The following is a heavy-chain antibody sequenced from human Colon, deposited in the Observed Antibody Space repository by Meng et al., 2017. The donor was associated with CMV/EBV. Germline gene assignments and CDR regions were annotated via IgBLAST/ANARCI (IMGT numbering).Heavy chain of an antibody. J-gene: IGHJ4*02. D-gene: IGHD3-22*01. V-gene: IGHV3-7*01. CDR1: GFTFSSYW. CDR3: ARAYYDSSGCHDY. Sequence: GGSLRLSCAASGFTFSSYWMTWVRQAPGKGLEWVANIKQDGSDKYYVDSVRGRFTISRDNPKKSLYLQMNSLRVEDTAVYYCARAYYDSSGCHDYWGQGTLVTVSS. CDR2: IKQDGSDK.